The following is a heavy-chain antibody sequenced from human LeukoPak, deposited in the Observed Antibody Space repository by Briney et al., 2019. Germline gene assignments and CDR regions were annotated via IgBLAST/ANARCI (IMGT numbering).Heavy chain of an antibody. V-gene: IGHV3-9*01. D-gene: IGHD2-15*01. Sequence: GGSLRLSCAASGFTFDDYAMHWVRQAPGKGLEWVSGISWNSGSIGYADSVKGRFTISRDNAKNSLYLQMNSLRAEDTAVYYCARDLISDIVVVVADVRGDAFDIWGQGTMVTVSS. CDR1: GFTFDDYA. CDR2: ISWNSGSI. CDR3: ARDLISDIVVVVADVRGDAFDI. J-gene: IGHJ3*02.